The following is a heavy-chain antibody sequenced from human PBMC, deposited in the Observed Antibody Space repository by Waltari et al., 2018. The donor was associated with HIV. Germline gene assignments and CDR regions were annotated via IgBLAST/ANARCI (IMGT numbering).Heavy chain of an antibody. CDR2: MLTGGTT. CDR3: ATDDFLTY. V-gene: IGHV3-66*01. J-gene: IGHJ4*02. D-gene: IGHD7-27*01. CDR1: GFNVSANY. Sequence: EVQLVESGGGLVQPGGSLRLSCVVSGFNVSANYMSWVRQAPGKGVEWVSVMLTGGTTYYADCVKGRITISRDNYRNTVYLQMNNLRAEDTAVYYCATDDFLTYWGQGTPVTVSS.